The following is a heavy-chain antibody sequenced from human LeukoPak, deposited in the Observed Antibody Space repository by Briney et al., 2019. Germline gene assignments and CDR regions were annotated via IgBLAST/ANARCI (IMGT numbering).Heavy chain of an antibody. CDR1: GFTFSSYG. V-gene: IGHV3-30*02. Sequence: GGSLRLSCAASGFTFSSYGMHWVRQAPGKGLEWVAFIRYDGSNKYYADSVKGRFTISRDNSKNTLYLQMNSLRAEDTAVYYCAKDRLTGVYYYYYMDVWGKGTTVTVSS. CDR2: IRYDGSNK. CDR3: AKDRLTGVYYYYYMDV. D-gene: IGHD3-10*01. J-gene: IGHJ6*03.